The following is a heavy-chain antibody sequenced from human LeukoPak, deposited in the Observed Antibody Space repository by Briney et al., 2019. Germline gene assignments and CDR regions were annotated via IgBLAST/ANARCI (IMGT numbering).Heavy chain of an antibody. CDR1: GGSISSSNW. D-gene: IGHD6-19*01. J-gene: IGHJ4*02. Sequence: SETLSLTCAVSGGSISSSNWWSWVRQPPGKGLEWIGEIYHSGSTNYNPSLKSRVTISVDKSKNQFSLKLSSVTPEDTAVYYCARDLIAVAGPVDYWGQGTLVTVSS. CDR2: IYHSGST. V-gene: IGHV4-4*02. CDR3: ARDLIAVAGPVDY.